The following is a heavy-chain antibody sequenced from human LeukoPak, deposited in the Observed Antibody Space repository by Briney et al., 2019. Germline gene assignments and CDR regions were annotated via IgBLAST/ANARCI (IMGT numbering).Heavy chain of an antibody. V-gene: IGHV3-7*03. CDR3: ARDRGYKAFDI. CDR2: IKEDGSLT. CDR1: GFTFSSSW. D-gene: IGHD5-18*01. Sequence: PGGSLRLSCPASGFTFSSSWMDWVRQAPGKGLEWVANIKEDGSLTFYVDSVKGRFTIPRDNAKNSLYLQMNSLRVDDTAVYYCARDRGYKAFDIWGQGTMVTVSS. J-gene: IGHJ3*02.